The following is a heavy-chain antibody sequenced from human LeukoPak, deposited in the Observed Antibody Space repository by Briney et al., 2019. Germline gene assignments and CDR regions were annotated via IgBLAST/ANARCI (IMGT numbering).Heavy chain of an antibody. V-gene: IGHV3-30-3*01. CDR3: VFGLKPLGNWTPPGYKQQQYDAFDI. CDR2: ISYDGSNK. J-gene: IGHJ3*02. D-gene: IGHD6-13*01. Sequence: GGSLRLSCAASGFTFSSYAMHWVRQAPGKGLEWVAVISYDGSNKYYADSVKGRFTISRDNSKNTLYLQMNSLRAEDTAVYYCVFGLKPLGNWTPPGYKQQQYDAFDIWGQGTMVTVSS. CDR1: GFTFSSYA.